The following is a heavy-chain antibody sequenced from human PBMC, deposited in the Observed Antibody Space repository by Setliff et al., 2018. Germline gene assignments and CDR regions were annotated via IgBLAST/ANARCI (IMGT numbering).Heavy chain of an antibody. CDR3: ARHGLQFLEWLSAFDY. Sequence: SLTCAVSGYSISSGYYWGWIRQPPGKGLEWIGNIYHSGSTYYNPSLKSRVTISVDTSKNQFSLKLTSVTAADTAVYYCARHGLQFLEWLSAFDYWGQGTLVTVSS. CDR1: GYSISSGYY. J-gene: IGHJ4*02. V-gene: IGHV4-38-2*01. D-gene: IGHD3-3*01. CDR2: IYHSGST.